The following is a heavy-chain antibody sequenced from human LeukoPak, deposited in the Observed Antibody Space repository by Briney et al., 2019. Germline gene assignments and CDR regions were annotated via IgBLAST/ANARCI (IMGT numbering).Heavy chain of an antibody. Sequence: PGGSLRLFCAASRFTFSNYGMSWVRQAPGKGLEWVSSISGSGGSTYYADSVKGRFTISRDNSKNTLYLQMNSLRDEDTAVYYCAKSPYYAATGYYREYYFDYWGQGTLVTVSS. V-gene: IGHV3-23*01. CDR1: RFTFSNYG. CDR2: ISGSGGST. D-gene: IGHD3-22*01. J-gene: IGHJ4*02. CDR3: AKSPYYAATGYYREYYFDY.